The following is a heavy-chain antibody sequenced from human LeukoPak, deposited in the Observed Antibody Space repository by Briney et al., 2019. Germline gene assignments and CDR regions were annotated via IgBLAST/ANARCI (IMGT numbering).Heavy chain of an antibody. CDR2: IIPILGIA. V-gene: IGHV1-69*04. CDR3: AGRLSSSSYYYYYGMDV. J-gene: IGHJ6*02. D-gene: IGHD6-6*01. Sequence: SVKVSCKASGGTFSSYAISWVRQAPGQGLEWMGRIIPILGIANYAQKFQGRVTITADKSTSTAYMELSSLRSEDTAVYYCAGRLSSSSYYYYYGMDVWGQGTTATVSS. CDR1: GGTFSSYA.